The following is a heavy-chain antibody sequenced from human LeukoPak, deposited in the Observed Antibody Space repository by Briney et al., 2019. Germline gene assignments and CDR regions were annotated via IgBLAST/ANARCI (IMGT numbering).Heavy chain of an antibody. J-gene: IGHJ4*02. Sequence: SETLSLTCTVSGXSISSGGNYWSWIRQHPGKGQEWIGYIYYSGSTYYNPSLKSRVTISVDTSKNQFSLKLSSVTAADTAVYYCARGGCSGGSCLGYWGQGTLVTVSS. CDR2: IYYSGST. V-gene: IGHV4-31*02. CDR1: GXSISSGGNY. CDR3: ARGGCSGGSCLGY. D-gene: IGHD2-15*01.